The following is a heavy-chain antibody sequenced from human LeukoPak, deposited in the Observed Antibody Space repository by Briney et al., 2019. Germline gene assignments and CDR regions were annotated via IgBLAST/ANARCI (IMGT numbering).Heavy chain of an antibody. J-gene: IGHJ4*02. V-gene: IGHV4-30-4*07. CDR2: IYYSGST. Sequence: PSETLSLTCAVSGGSISSGGYSWSWVRQPPGKGLEWIGYIYYSGSTYYNPSLKSRVTISVDTSKNQFSLKLSSVTAADTAVYYCARAIYYYGSGSYYPEFDYWGQGTLVTVSS. CDR1: GGSISSGGYS. D-gene: IGHD3-10*01. CDR3: ARAIYYYGSGSYYPEFDY.